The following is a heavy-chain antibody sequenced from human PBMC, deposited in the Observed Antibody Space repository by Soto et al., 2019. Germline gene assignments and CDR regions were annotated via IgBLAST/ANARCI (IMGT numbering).Heavy chain of an antibody. Sequence: QLQLQESGPGLVKPSETLSLTCTVSGGSISSSSYYWGWIRPPPGKGLEWVGSIYYSGSTYYNPSLKSRVTISVDTSKNQFSLRLSSVTAADTAVYYCARLRYTGTYYSDYWGQGTLVTVSS. CDR1: GGSISSSSYY. V-gene: IGHV4-39*01. CDR3: ARLRYTGTYYSDY. CDR2: IYYSGST. J-gene: IGHJ4*02. D-gene: IGHD1-26*01.